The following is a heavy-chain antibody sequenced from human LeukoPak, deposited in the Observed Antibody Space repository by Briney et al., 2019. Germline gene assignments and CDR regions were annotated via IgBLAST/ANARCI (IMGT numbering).Heavy chain of an antibody. V-gene: IGHV3-21*01. D-gene: IGHD6-19*01. CDR2: ISSINSYI. J-gene: IGHJ4*02. Sequence: GGSLRLSCAASGFTFSSYSMNWVRQAPGKGLEWVSSISSINSYIYNADSVKGRFTISRDNAKNSLYLQMNSLRAEDTAVYYCARDQGLLVVAGRFGYWGQGTLVTVSS. CDR1: GFTFSSYS. CDR3: ARDQGLLVVAGRFGY.